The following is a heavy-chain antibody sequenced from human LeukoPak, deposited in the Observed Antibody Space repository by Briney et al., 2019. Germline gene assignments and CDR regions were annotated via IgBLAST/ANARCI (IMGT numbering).Heavy chain of an antibody. D-gene: IGHD7-27*01. CDR3: ARTLSTGVPLDY. Sequence: ASVKVSCKASGYTFTSYGISWVRQAPGQGLEWMGWINPNSGGTIYAQKFQGRVTMTRDTSITTAYMELSRLRSDDTAVYYCARTLSTGVPLDYWGQGTLVTVSS. CDR2: INPNSGGT. CDR1: GYTFTSYG. V-gene: IGHV1-2*02. J-gene: IGHJ4*02.